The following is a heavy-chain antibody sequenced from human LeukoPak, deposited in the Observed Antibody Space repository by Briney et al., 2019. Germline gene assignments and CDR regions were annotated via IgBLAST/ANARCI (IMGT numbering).Heavy chain of an antibody. D-gene: IGHD2/OR15-2a*01. CDR1: GYGFTTYW. Sequence: GESLKISCSGAGYGFTTYWIAWVRQTPPKGLGWMATIFPGDSGTRYSPSFQGQVTISAESSISTAYFQWSSLKVSDTATYYCARGIIGYFYYMDVWGEGTTVIVSS. CDR3: ARGIIGYFYYMDV. V-gene: IGHV5-51*01. J-gene: IGHJ6*03. CDR2: IFPGDSGT.